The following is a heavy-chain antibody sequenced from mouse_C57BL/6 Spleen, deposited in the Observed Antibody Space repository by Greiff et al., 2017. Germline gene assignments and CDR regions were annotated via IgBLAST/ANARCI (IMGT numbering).Heavy chain of an antibody. CDR2: INPSSGYT. Sequence: VQLQQSGAELAKPGASVKLSCKASGYTFTSYWMHWVKQRPGQGLEWLGYINPSSGYTKSNQKVKDKATLTADKSSSTAYVQLTCLTSEDSAFYYCAISDLGAMDDWGQGTSVTVSS. J-gene: IGHJ4*01. V-gene: IGHV1-7*01. CDR1: GYTFTSYW. CDR3: AISDLGAMDD. D-gene: IGHD4-1*01.